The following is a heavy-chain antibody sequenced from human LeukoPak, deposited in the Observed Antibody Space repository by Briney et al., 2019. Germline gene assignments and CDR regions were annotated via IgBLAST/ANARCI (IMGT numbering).Heavy chain of an antibody. Sequence: ASVKVSCKASGGTFSSYAISWVRQAPGQGLEWMGWISAYNGNTNYAQKLQGRVTMTTDTSTSTAYMELRSLRSDDTAVYYCARVDDILTGYFPDAFDIWGQGTMVTVSS. CDR1: GGTFSSYA. CDR3: ARVDDILTGYFPDAFDI. J-gene: IGHJ3*02. V-gene: IGHV1-18*01. CDR2: ISAYNGNT. D-gene: IGHD3-9*01.